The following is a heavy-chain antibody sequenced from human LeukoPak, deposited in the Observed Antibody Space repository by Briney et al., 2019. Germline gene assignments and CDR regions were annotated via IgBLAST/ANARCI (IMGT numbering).Heavy chain of an antibody. V-gene: IGHV1-2*02. Sequence: ASVEVSCKASGYTFTGYYMHWVRQAPGQGLEWMGWINPNSGGTNYAQKFQGRVTMTRDTSISTAYMELSRLRSDDTAVYYCARLASLYDSSGYYWGDYWGQGTLVTVSS. D-gene: IGHD3-22*01. CDR2: INPNSGGT. J-gene: IGHJ4*02. CDR3: ARLASLYDSSGYYWGDY. CDR1: GYTFTGYY.